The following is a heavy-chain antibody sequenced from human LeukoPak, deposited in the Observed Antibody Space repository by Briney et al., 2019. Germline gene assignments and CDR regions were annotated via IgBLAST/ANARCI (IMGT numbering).Heavy chain of an antibody. Sequence: EASVKVSCKASGYTFTGYYMHWVRQAPGQGLEWMGWINPNSGCTYFAQKLQGRVTMTRDTSISTAYMELRSLRSDDTAVYYCARVSRYYGSGSQSPFDYWGQGTLVTVSS. CDR2: INPNSGCT. CDR1: GYTFTGYY. D-gene: IGHD3-10*01. V-gene: IGHV1-2*02. J-gene: IGHJ4*02. CDR3: ARVSRYYGSGSQSPFDY.